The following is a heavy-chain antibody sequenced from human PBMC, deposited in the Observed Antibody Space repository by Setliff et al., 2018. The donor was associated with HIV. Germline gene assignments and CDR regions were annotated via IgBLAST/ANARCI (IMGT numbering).Heavy chain of an antibody. CDR3: GRLSDTAMASFDS. D-gene: IGHD5-18*01. Sequence: LSLTCRVSGGSISSYHWSWIRQPPGKGLEWIGHIYKSGSANYSPSLKGRVTISADTSRNQFSLKLTSVTAADTAIYYCGRLSDTAMASFDSWGQGTLVTVSS. V-gene: IGHV4-4*08. CDR2: IYKSGSA. CDR1: GGSISSYH. J-gene: IGHJ4*02.